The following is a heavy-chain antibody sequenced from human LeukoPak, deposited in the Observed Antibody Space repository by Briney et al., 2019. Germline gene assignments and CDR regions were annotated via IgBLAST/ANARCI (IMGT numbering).Heavy chain of an antibody. D-gene: IGHD3-22*01. CDR2: ISWDGGST. Sequence: GGSLRLSCAASGFTFDDYAMHWVRQAPEKGLEWVSLISWDGGSTYYADSVKGRFTISRDNSKNSLYLQMNSLRAEDTALYYCAKDQGYDSSGYVPDWGQGTLVTVSS. J-gene: IGHJ4*02. CDR1: GFTFDDYA. CDR3: AKDQGYDSSGYVPD. V-gene: IGHV3-43D*04.